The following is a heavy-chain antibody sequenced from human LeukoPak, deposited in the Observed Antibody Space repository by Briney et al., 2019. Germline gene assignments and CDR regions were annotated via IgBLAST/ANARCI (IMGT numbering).Heavy chain of an antibody. CDR1: GGSISGYY. CDR3: AREATLDYGGYGPGDY. Sequence: SETLSLTCTVSGGSISGYYWTWIRQPPGKGLEWIGQIYYTGSTNYNPSLKSRLTMSVDTSKNQFSLKLSSVTAADTAVYYCAREATLDYGGYGPGDYWGQGTLVTVSS. D-gene: IGHD4-17*01. V-gene: IGHV4-59*12. J-gene: IGHJ4*02. CDR2: IYYTGST.